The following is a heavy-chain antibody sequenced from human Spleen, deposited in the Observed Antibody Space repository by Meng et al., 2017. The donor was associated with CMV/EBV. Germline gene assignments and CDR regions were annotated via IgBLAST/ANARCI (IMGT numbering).Heavy chain of an antibody. Sequence: FSSYSMNWVRQAPGKGLEWVSSISSSSSYIYYADSVKGRFTISRDNAKNSLYLQMNSLRAEDTAVYYCARDQLLADIVVVPAALDYWGQGTLVTVSS. CDR3: ARDQLLADIVVVPAALDY. CDR2: ISSSSSYI. CDR1: FSSYS. J-gene: IGHJ4*02. D-gene: IGHD2-2*01. V-gene: IGHV3-21*01.